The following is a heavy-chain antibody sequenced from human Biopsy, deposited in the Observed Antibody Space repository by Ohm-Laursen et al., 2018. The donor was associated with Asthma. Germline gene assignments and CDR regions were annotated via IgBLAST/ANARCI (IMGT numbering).Heavy chain of an antibody. V-gene: IGHV3-53*01. Sequence: SLRLFCAASGFAVSRDHMFWVRQAPGKGLEWVSVIYSGGTSHTADSVRGRFTISRDYSKNTLYLQMHSLRAEDTAVYYCARGDSSNWSHHYFDYWGQGTLVTASS. CDR3: ARGDSSNWSHHYFDY. CDR2: IYSGGTS. J-gene: IGHJ4*02. D-gene: IGHD3-22*01. CDR1: GFAVSRDH.